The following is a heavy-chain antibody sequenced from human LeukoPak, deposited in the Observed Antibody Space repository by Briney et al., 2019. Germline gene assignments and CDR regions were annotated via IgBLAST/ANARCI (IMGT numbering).Heavy chain of an antibody. D-gene: IGHD3-22*01. J-gene: IGHJ6*03. CDR3: ATGTSGYKTNYYYYMDV. CDR1: GYTLTELS. V-gene: IGHV1-24*01. CDR2: FDPEDGET. Sequence: SVKVSCKVSGYTLTELSMHWVRQAPGKGLEWMGGFDPEDGETIYAQKFQGRVTMTEDTSTDPAYMELSSLRSEDTAVYYCATGTSGYKTNYYYYMDVWGKGTTVTVSS.